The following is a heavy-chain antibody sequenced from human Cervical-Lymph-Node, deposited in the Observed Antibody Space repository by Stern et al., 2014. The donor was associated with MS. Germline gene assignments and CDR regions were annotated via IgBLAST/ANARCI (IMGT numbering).Heavy chain of an antibody. CDR2: MNPNSGNT. CDR3: ARVRSVFDY. Sequence: QVQLVQSGAEVKKPGASVKVSCKASGYTFTSYDINWVRQATGQGLEWMGWMNPNSGNTGYAQKFQGRVTMTTDTSTSTAYMELRSLRSDDTAVYYCARVRSVFDYWGQGTLVTVSS. J-gene: IGHJ4*02. V-gene: IGHV1-8*01. CDR1: GYTFTSYD.